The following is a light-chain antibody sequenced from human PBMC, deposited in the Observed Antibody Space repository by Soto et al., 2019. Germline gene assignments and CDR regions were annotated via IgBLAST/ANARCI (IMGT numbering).Light chain of an antibody. V-gene: IGLV1-40*01. J-gene: IGLJ2*01. CDR1: SSNIGANYD. CDR3: GGWDDSLSGPV. Sequence: QSVLTQPPSVSGAPGQRVTISCTGSSSNIGANYDVHWYQQRPGSAPKLLIFANNNRPSGVPDRFSGSKSGTSASLAITGLQAEDEGDYYCGGWDDSLSGPVFGGGTKLTVL. CDR2: ANN.